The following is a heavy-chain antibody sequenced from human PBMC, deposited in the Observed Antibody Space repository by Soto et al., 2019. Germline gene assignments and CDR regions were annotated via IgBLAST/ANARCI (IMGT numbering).Heavy chain of an antibody. J-gene: IGHJ6*03. V-gene: IGHV4-59*08. Sequence: SETLSLTCTVSGGSISSYYWSWIRQPPGKGLEWIGYIYYSGSTNYNPSLKSRVTISVDTSKNQFSLKLSSVTAADTAVYYCARHPSRTYYYYYMDVWGKGTTVTVSS. CDR3: ARHPSRTYYYYYMDV. CDR1: GGSISSYY. CDR2: IYYSGST.